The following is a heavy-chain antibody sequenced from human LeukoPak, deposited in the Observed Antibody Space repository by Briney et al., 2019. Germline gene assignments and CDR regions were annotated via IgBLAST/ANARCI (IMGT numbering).Heavy chain of an antibody. CDR2: INHSGTT. CDR3: ARAQTLGGLYYYYSMDV. V-gene: IGHV4-34*01. CDR1: VGSFSGYY. J-gene: IGHJ6*03. D-gene: IGHD3-16*01. Sequence: SETLSLTCAVYVGSFSGYYWSWIRQSPGKGLEWIGEINHSGTTSYNPSLESRITISADASKNQFSLRLTSVTAADTAVYYCARAQTLGGLYYYYSMDVWAKGTTVTVSS.